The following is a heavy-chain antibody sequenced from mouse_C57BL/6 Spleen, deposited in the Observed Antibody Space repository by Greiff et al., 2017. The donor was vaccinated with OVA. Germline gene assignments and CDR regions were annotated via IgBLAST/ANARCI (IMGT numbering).Heavy chain of an antibody. CDR2: IDPENGDT. V-gene: IGHV14-4*01. Sequence: VQLQQSGAELVRPGASVKLSCTASGFNIKDDYMHWVKQRPEQGLEWIGWIDPENGDTEYASKFQGKATITADTSSNTAYLQLSSLTSEDTAVYYCTRSSYYDYERSFDYWGQGTTLTVSS. CDR1: GFNIKDDY. J-gene: IGHJ2*01. D-gene: IGHD2-4*01. CDR3: TRSSYYDYERSFDY.